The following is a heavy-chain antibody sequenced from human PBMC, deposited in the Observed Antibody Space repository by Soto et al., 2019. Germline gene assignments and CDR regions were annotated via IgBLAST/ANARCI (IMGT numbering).Heavy chain of an antibody. CDR3: AGGTGSGMDV. CDR1: GYTFTNYA. D-gene: IGHD3-10*01. CDR2: INAGNGNT. J-gene: IGHJ6*02. Sequence: QVQLVQSGAEEKKPGASVKVSCKASGYTFTNYAMHWVRQAPGQRLEWMGWINAGNGNTKYSQKFQGRVTITRDTSASTAYRGLGSRRSEDTAVYYCAGGTGSGMDVWGQGTTVTVSS. V-gene: IGHV1-3*05.